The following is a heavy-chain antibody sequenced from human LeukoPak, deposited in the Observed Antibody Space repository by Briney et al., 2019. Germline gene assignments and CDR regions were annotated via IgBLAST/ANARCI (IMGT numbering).Heavy chain of an antibody. V-gene: IGHV4-31*03. J-gene: IGHJ4*02. CDR2: IYYSGST. D-gene: IGHD2-2*03. Sequence: SETLSLTCTVSGGSISSGGYYWSWLRQHPGKGLEWIGYIYYSGSTYYNPSLKSRVTISVDTSKNQFSLKLSSVTAADTALYYCARGGSGDCSSTSCLDYWGQGTLVTVSS. CDR3: ARGGSGDCSSTSCLDY. CDR1: GGSISSGGYY.